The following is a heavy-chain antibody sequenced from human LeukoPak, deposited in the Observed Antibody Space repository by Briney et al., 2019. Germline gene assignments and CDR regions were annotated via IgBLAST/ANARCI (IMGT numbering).Heavy chain of an antibody. CDR1: GFTFSSYW. CDR3: ARSARFGLYYFDY. CDR2: INSDGRST. D-gene: IGHD3-16*01. J-gene: IGHJ4*02. Sequence: PGGSLRLSCTASGFTFSSYWMTWVRQAPGKGLVWVSRINSDGRSTSYADSVKGRFTISRDDAKNTLYLQMNSLRAEDTAVYYCARSARFGLYYFDYWGQGTLVTVSS. V-gene: IGHV3-74*01.